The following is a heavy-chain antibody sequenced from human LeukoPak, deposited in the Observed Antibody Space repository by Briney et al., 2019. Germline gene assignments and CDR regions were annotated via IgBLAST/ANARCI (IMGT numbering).Heavy chain of an antibody. V-gene: IGHV4-34*01. J-gene: IGHJ4*02. CDR3: ARGYYYGSGSYYKFDY. D-gene: IGHD3-10*01. CDR1: VGSFSGYH. Sequence: SETLSLTCAVYVGSFSGYHWTWIRQSPGKGLEWIGEINHSGSTKYNPSLKSRVTTSVDTSKNQFSLKLSSVTAADTAVYYCARGYYYGSGSYYKFDYWGQGTLVTVSS. CDR2: INHSGST.